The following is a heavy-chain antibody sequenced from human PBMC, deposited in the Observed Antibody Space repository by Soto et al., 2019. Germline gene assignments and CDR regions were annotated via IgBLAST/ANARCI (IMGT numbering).Heavy chain of an antibody. V-gene: IGHV4-59*12. Sequence: SETLSLTCTVSGGSITSYYWNWIRQPPGKALEWIGYISYSGNTNYNPSLKSRVTISVDTSKNQFSLKLTSVTAADTAVYYCAKGACSSTACYEFDSWGQGTLVTVSS. CDR1: GGSITSYY. CDR2: ISYSGNT. J-gene: IGHJ5*01. D-gene: IGHD2-2*01. CDR3: AKGACSSTACYEFDS.